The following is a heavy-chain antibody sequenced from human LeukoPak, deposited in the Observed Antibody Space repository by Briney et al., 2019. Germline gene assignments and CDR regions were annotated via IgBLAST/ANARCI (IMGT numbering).Heavy chain of an antibody. CDR1: GFTFSSYG. CDR3: AKDPKGYYHGMDV. V-gene: IGHV3-30*18. Sequence: GGSLRLSCAASGFTFSSYGMHWVRQAPGKGLEWVAVISYDGSNKYYADSVKGRFTISRDNSKNTLYLQMNSLRAEDTAVYYCAKDPKGYYHGMDVWGKGTTVTVSS. J-gene: IGHJ6*04. CDR2: ISYDGSNK.